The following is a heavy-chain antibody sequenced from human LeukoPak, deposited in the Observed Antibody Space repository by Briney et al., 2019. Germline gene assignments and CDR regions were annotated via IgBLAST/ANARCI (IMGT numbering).Heavy chain of an antibody. D-gene: IGHD2-2*01. CDR3: ARMEEGLGQCRSSGCYWLDP. V-gene: IGHV4-59*01. J-gene: IGHJ5*02. CDR2: IYYSGIT. Sequence: KPSETLSLTCNVSGGSISGYYWTWLRQPPGKGLEWIGFIYYSGITNYNPSLKSRVTFSVDTPKNQFSLKLKSVTAADTAVYYCARMEEGLGQCRSSGCYWLDPWGQGTLVTVSS. CDR1: GGSISGYY.